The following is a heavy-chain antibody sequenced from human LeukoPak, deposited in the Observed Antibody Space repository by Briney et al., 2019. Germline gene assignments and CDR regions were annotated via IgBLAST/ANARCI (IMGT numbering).Heavy chain of an antibody. CDR3: ARDLWGGATPSDH. V-gene: IGHV3-48*03. CDR1: GFSFRNFE. J-gene: IGHJ4*02. Sequence: PRGSLRLSCAASGFSFRNFEMNWVRQAPGKGLEYVAYISDSGDTVYYADSVKGRFTVSRDNAKSSLYLQMSSLRADDTGVYYCARDLWGGATPSDHWGQGTLVTVSS. CDR2: ISDSGDTV. D-gene: IGHD3-16*01.